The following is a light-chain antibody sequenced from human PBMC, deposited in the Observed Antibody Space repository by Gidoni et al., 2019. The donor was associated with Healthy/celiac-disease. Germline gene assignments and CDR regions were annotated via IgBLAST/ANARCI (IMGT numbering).Light chain of an antibody. J-gene: IGKJ1*01. CDR2: AAA. CDR1: QGIRSY. Sequence: DIQLTQSPSSLAASVGDRVTITCRASQGIRSYLAWYQQKPGKATKLLIYAAATLQSGVPSRCSSSGAGTEFTLTISSLQPEDFATYYCQQLNSYPRTFGQGTKVEIK. V-gene: IGKV1-9*01. CDR3: QQLNSYPRT.